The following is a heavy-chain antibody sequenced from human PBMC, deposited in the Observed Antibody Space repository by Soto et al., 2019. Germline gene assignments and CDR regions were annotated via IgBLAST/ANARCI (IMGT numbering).Heavy chain of an antibody. V-gene: IGHV1-2*02. J-gene: IGHJ4*02. Sequence: HVQLVQSGAEVKKPGASVRVSCMVSGYPFTTYYIHWVRQAPGQGLEWMGWIDPRSGGTVYEQKFQGRVTMTRDTSISPVYMDLSGLTSHDTALYYCATDDYGIFPYWGQGSLVAVSS. CDR3: ATDDYGIFPY. D-gene: IGHD3-10*01. CDR1: GYPFTTYY. CDR2: IDPRSGGT.